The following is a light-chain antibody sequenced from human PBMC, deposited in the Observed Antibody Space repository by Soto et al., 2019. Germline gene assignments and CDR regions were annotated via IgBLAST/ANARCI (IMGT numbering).Light chain of an antibody. Sequence: QSALTQPASVSGSPGQSITISCTGTSSDVGGYNYVSWYQHHPGKAPKLMIYEVSDRPSGVSNRFSGSKSGNTASLTISGLQAEDEADYYCAAWDDSLNGWVFGGGTQLTVL. CDR2: EVS. J-gene: IGLJ3*02. CDR3: AAWDDSLNGWV. CDR1: SSDVGGYNY. V-gene: IGLV2-14*01.